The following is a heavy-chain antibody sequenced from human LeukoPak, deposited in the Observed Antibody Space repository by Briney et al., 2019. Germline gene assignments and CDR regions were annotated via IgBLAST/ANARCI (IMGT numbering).Heavy chain of an antibody. CDR1: GGSISSSSYY. CDR3: ARSVEGYCSGGSCYSYYYYMDV. V-gene: IGHV4-39*07. Sequence: PSETLSLTCTVSGGSISSSSYYWGWIRQPPGKGLEWIGSIYYSGSTYYNPSLKSRVTISVDTSKNQFSLKLSSLTAADTAVYYCARSVEGYCSGGSCYSYYYYMDVWGKGTTVTVSS. CDR2: IYYSGST. J-gene: IGHJ6*03. D-gene: IGHD2-15*01.